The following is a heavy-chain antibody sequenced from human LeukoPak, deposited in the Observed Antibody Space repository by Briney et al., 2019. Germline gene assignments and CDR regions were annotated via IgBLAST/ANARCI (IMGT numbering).Heavy chain of an antibody. CDR2: IIPIFGTA. Sequence: ASVKVSCKASGGTFSSYAISWVRQAPGRGLEWMGGIIPIFGTANYAQKFQGRVTITADESTSTAYMELSSLRSEDTAVYYCARASYCSSTSCYTYYYYYYYMDVWGKGTTVTVSS. D-gene: IGHD2-2*02. V-gene: IGHV1-69*01. CDR1: GGTFSSYA. J-gene: IGHJ6*03. CDR3: ARASYCSSTSCYTYYYYYYYMDV.